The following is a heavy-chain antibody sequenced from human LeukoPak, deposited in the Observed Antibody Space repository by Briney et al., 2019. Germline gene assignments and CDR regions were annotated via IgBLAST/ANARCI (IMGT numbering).Heavy chain of an antibody. Sequence: NPSETLSLTCTVSGGSISSSSYYWGWIRQPPGKGLEWIGSIYYSGSTYYNPSLKSRVTISVDTSKNQFSLKLSSVTAADTAVYYCARLLPKSYDFWSGYRNYWGQGTLVTVSS. CDR2: IYYSGST. D-gene: IGHD3-3*01. V-gene: IGHV4-39*01. CDR1: GGSISSSSYY. CDR3: ARLLPKSYDFWSGYRNY. J-gene: IGHJ4*02.